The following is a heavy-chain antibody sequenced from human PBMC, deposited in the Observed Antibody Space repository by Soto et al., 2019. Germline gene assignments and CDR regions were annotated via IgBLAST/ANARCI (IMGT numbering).Heavy chain of an antibody. J-gene: IGHJ4*02. CDR3: ARDPQYSTSSQVFDS. D-gene: IGHD6-6*01. CDR1: GYTFTTYG. V-gene: IGHV1-18*01. Sequence: QVQLVQSGAEVKKPGASVKVSCKASGYTFTTYGISWVRQAPGQGLEWMGRISTYNGNTKYAQKLQGRVTMTTDTPTSTAYMELRSLRSDDTAVYYCARDPQYSTSSQVFDSWGQGTLVTVSS. CDR2: ISTYNGNT.